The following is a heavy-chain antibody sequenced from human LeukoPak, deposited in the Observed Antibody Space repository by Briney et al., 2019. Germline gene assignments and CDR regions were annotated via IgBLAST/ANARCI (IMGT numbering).Heavy chain of an antibody. CDR1: GFTVSSNY. V-gene: IGHV3-53*01. J-gene: IGHJ4*02. CDR3: ARDRCSGGSCYSGYFDY. CDR2: IYTGGNT. D-gene: IGHD2-15*01. Sequence: AGSLRLSCAASGFTVSSNYMSWVRQAPGKGLEWVSVIYTGGNTYYAESVKGRFTISRDNSKNTLYLQMNSLRAEDTAVYYCARDRCSGGSCYSGYFDYWGQGTLVTVSS.